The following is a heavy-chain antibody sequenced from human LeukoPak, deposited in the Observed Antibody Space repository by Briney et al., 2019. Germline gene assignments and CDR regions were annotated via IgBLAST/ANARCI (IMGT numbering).Heavy chain of an antibody. CDR3: ARPDTSHDAFDI. Sequence: GGTLRLSCAASGFTFSNYGMSWVRQAPGKGLEWVSAISGSGVTTYYADSVKGRFTISRDNSKNTLYLQMNSLRAEDTAVYYCARPDTSHDAFDIWGQGTMVTVSS. D-gene: IGHD1-14*01. CDR1: GFTFSNYG. J-gene: IGHJ3*02. CDR2: ISGSGVTT. V-gene: IGHV3-23*01.